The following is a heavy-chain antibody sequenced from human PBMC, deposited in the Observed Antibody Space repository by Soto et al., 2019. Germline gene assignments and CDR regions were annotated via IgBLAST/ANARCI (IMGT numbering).Heavy chain of an antibody. CDR2: IYYSGST. CDR3: ARARYCSSTSCPNWFDP. V-gene: IGHV4-39*01. J-gene: IGHJ5*02. Sequence: PSETLSLTCTVSGGSISSSSYYWGWIRQPPGKGLEWIGSIYYSGSTYYNPSLKSRVTISVDTSKNQFSLKLSSVTAADTAVYYCARARYCSSTSCPNWFDPWGQGTLVTVSS. D-gene: IGHD2-2*01. CDR1: GGSISSSSYY.